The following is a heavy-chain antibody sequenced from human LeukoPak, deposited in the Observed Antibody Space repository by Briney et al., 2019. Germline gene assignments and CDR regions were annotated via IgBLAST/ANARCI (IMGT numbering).Heavy chain of an antibody. CDR3: AATITGGNYYYMDV. J-gene: IGHJ6*03. V-gene: IGHV3-64*01. CDR1: GFTFSRSA. Sequence: PGGSLRLSCAALGFTFSRSAMHWVRQAPGKGLESVSGITSGGGSTYYANSVKGRFIISRDNSKNTLYLQMGSLGAEDMAVYYCAATITGGNYYYMDVWGKGTTVTVSS. D-gene: IGHD3-3*01. CDR2: ITSGGGST.